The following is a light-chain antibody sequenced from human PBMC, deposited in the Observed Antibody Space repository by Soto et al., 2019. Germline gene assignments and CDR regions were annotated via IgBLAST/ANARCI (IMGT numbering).Light chain of an antibody. V-gene: IGLV1-40*01. J-gene: IGLJ1*01. CDR3: QSYDSSLSGSYV. CDR1: SSNIGAGYD. Sequence: QSVLTQPPSVSGAPGQRITISCTGSSSNIGAGYDVHWYQQLPGTAPKLLIYDNTNRPSGVPDRFSGSKSGTSASLAITGLQAEDEADYYCQSYDSSLSGSYVFGTGTKVT. CDR2: DNT.